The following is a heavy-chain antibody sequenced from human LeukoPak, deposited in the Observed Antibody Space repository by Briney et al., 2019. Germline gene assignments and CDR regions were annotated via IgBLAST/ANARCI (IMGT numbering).Heavy chain of an antibody. CDR2: IWYDGSNK. J-gene: IGHJ4*02. V-gene: IGHV3-33*08. D-gene: IGHD3-10*01. CDR1: GFTFSSYG. CDR3: ARDIYYGSGTGDY. Sequence: GGSLRLSCVVSGFTFSSYGMHWVRQAPGKGLEWVAVIWYDGSNKYYADSVKGRFTISRDNSKNTLYLQMNSLRAEDTAVYYCARDIYYGSGTGDYWGQGTLVTVSS.